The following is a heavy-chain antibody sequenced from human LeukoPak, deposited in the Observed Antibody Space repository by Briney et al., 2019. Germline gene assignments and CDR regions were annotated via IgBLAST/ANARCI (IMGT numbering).Heavy chain of an antibody. D-gene: IGHD4-11*01. CDR3: ARRTTVTIPFGY. Sequence: EALSLTCVVHGGSFCGYFWCWIRQRLGTGVGWSGEINHSGSTNYNPSLKSRVTRAVDKSKNQCSLKLSSVSAADTAVYYCARRTTVTIPFGYWGQGTLVTVSS. V-gene: IGHV4-34*01. CDR2: INHSGST. J-gene: IGHJ4*02. CDR1: GGSFCGYF.